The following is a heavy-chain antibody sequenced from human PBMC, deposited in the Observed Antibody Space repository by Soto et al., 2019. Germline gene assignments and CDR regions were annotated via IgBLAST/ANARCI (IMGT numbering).Heavy chain of an antibody. CDR1: GFTFHDNS. CDR3: AREGLRGLFDY. CDR2: IDGNGGGT. Sequence: EVQLVESGGGVVRPGGSLRLSCAASGFTFHDNSMSWVRQAPGKGLEWVSGIDGNGGGTGYADSVKGRFTISRDNAKNSVYLQMNSLRVEDTALYYCAREGLRGLFDYWGQGTPVTVSS. V-gene: IGHV3-20*04. J-gene: IGHJ4*02. D-gene: IGHD5-12*01.